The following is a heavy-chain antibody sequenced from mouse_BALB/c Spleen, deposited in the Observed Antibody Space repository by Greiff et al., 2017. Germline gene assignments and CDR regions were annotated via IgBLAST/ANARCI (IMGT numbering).Heavy chain of an antibody. Sequence: QVQLQQSGAELAKPGASVKMSCKASGYTFTSYWMHWVKQRPGQGLEWIGYINPSTGYTEYNQKFKDKATLTADKSSSTAYMQLSSLTSEDSAVYYCARNWAYFDYWGQGTTLTVSS. CDR2: INPSTGYT. CDR3: ARNWAYFDY. CDR1: GYTFTSYW. V-gene: IGHV1-7*01. J-gene: IGHJ2*01. D-gene: IGHD4-1*01.